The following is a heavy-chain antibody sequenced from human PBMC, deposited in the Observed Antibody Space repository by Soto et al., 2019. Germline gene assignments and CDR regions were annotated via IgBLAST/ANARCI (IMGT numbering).Heavy chain of an antibody. Sequence: QMQLQESGPGLVKPSQTLSLTCTVSGGSMSSGAYYWNWIRQHPGQGLEWIGYIYYSGNTYYNPSLRSRITISVDTSKNQFSLKLSSVTDADTAVYYCASSYTGYLDNWGQGTRVTVSS. V-gene: IGHV4-31*03. CDR3: ASSYTGYLDN. CDR2: IYYSGNT. CDR1: GGSMSSGAYY. D-gene: IGHD3-9*01. J-gene: IGHJ4*02.